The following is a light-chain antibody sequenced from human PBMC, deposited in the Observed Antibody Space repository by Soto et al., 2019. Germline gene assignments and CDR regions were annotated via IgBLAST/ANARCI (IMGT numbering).Light chain of an antibody. V-gene: IGLV2-14*01. Sequence: QSALTQPASVSGSPGQSITISCIGTSSDVGGNNYVSWYQQHPGKAPKLMIYDVSNRPSGASNRFSGSKSGNTASLTISGLQTEDEADYYCSSYTSRSTLVFGGGTK. CDR1: SSDVGGNNY. J-gene: IGLJ2*01. CDR2: DVS. CDR3: SSYTSRSTLV.